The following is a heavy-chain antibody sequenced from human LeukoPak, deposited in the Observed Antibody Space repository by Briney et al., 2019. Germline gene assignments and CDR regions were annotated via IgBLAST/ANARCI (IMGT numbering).Heavy chain of an antibody. J-gene: IGHJ4*02. CDR2: IYYSGST. D-gene: IGHD3-22*01. Sequence: PSETLSLTCTVSGGSISSGDYYWSWIRQPPGKGLEWIGDIYYSGSTYCNPSLKSRVTISVDTPKNQFSLKLSSVTAADTAVYYCARRNYYDSSGYQYYFDYWGQGTLVTVSS. CDR1: GGSISSGDYY. V-gene: IGHV4-30-4*01. CDR3: ARRNYYDSSGYQYYFDY.